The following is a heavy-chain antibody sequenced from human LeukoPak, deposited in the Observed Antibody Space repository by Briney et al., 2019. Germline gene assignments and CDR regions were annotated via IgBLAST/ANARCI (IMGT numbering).Heavy chain of an antibody. Sequence: SETLSLTCTVSGGSISSYYWSWIRQPPGKGLEWIERINTSGSTNYNPSPKSRVTISVDTSKNQFSLKLSSVTAADTAVYYCASQGLQWLVLEDQDWFDPWGQGTLVTVSS. J-gene: IGHJ5*02. CDR2: INTSGST. V-gene: IGHV4-4*07. CDR3: ASQGLQWLVLEDQDWFDP. D-gene: IGHD6-19*01. CDR1: GGSISSYY.